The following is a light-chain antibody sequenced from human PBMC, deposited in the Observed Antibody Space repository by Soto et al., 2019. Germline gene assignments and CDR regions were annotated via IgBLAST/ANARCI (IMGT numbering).Light chain of an antibody. Sequence: SYELTQPPSVSVSPGPTASITCSGDKLGNKYASWYQQKPGQSPVLVIYQDTKRPSGIPERFSGSNSGNTATLTISGTQGMDEADYYCQAWDSSTVVFGGGTKLTVL. CDR3: QAWDSSTVV. V-gene: IGLV3-1*01. CDR2: QDT. CDR1: KLGNKY. J-gene: IGLJ2*01.